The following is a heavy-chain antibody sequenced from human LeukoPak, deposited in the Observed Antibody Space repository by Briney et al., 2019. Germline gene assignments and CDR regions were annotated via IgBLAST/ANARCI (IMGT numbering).Heavy chain of an antibody. CDR3: ARDLYRIVVVPHYFDY. CDR2: ISRSGSTI. V-gene: IGHV3-48*03. CDR1: GLTFSSHE. D-gene: IGHD3-22*01. J-gene: IGHJ4*02. Sequence: PGGSLRLPCAASGLTFSSHEMNWVRQAPGKGLEWVSYISRSGSTIYYAHSVKGRFTISRDNAKNSLYLQMNSLRAEDTAVYYCARDLYRIVVVPHYFDYWGQGTLVTVSS.